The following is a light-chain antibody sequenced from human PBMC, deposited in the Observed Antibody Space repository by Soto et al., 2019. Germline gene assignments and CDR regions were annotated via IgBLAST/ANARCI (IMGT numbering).Light chain of an antibody. V-gene: IGLV1-44*01. J-gene: IGLJ3*02. Sequence: QSVLTQPPSASGTPGQRVTLSCSGSSSNIGSNTVNWYQQLPGTAPKLLLYSNNQRPSGVPARFSGSKSGTSASLAISGLQSEDEADYYCAAWDDSLNGFWVFGGGTKVTVL. CDR3: AAWDDSLNGFWV. CDR1: SSNIGSNT. CDR2: SNN.